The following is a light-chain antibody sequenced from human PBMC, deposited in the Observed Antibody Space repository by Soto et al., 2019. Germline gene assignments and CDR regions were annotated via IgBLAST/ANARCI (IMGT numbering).Light chain of an antibody. V-gene: IGLV4-69*01. Sequence: QPVLTQSPSASASLGASVKLTCTLSSGHSSYAIAWHQQQPEKGPRYLMKLNSDGNHSKGDGIPDRFSGSSSGAERYLTISSLQSEDEADYYCQTWGTGPWVFGGGTKVTV. CDR2: LNSDGNH. J-gene: IGLJ3*02. CDR3: QTWGTGPWV. CDR1: SGHSSYA.